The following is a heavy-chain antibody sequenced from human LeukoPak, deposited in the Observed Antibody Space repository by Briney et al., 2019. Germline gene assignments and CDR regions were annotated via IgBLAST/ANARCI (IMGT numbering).Heavy chain of an antibody. Sequence: PSETLSLTCTVSGGSISSSSYYWGWLRQPPGKGLEWIGSIYYSGSTYYNPSLKSRVTISVDTSKNQFSLKLSSVTAADTAVYYCASYYPEYYDFWSGYYGGNWFDPWGQGTLVTVSS. V-gene: IGHV4-39*01. CDR3: ASYYPEYYDFWSGYYGGNWFDP. D-gene: IGHD3-3*01. CDR1: GGSISSSSYY. J-gene: IGHJ5*02. CDR2: IYYSGST.